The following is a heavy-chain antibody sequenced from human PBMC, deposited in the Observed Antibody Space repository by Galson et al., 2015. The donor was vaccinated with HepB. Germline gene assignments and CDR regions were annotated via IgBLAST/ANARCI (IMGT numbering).Heavy chain of an antibody. Sequence: SLRLSCAASGFTFSSYAIHWVRQAPGKGLGWVAVIIYDGTNKYYIDSVKGRFTISRDNSKNTVYLQMNSLRPEDTAVYYCARSAGISGSYNWFDRWGQGTLVTVSS. V-gene: IGHV3-30-3*01. CDR1: GFTFSSYA. D-gene: IGHD1-26*01. CDR2: IIYDGTNK. CDR3: ARSAGISGSYNWFDR. J-gene: IGHJ5*02.